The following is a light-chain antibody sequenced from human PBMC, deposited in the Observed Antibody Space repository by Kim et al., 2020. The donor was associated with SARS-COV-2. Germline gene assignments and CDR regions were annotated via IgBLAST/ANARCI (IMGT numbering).Light chain of an antibody. CDR2: KAS. V-gene: IGKV1-5*03. Sequence: IQMTQSPSTLSASVGDRVTITCRARQNINSRLAWYQQKPGKAPKLLIYKASSLESGVPSRFSGSGSGTQFTLTISSLQPDDFATYYCQQYESYAKTFGQGTKVDIK. J-gene: IGKJ1*01. CDR1: QNINSR. CDR3: QQYESYAKT.